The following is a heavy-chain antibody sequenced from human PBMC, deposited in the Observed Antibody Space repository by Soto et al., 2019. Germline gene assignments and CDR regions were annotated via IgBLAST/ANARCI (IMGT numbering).Heavy chain of an antibody. CDR2: INAGNGNT. Sequence: GASVKVSCKASGYTFTSYAMHWVRQAPGQRLEWMGWINAGNGNTKYSQEFQGRVTITRDTSASTAYMELSSLRSEDTAVYYCARVGLWSGLYYYYYMDVWGKGTTVTVSS. D-gene: IGHD3-3*01. CDR3: ARVGLWSGLYYYYYMDV. CDR1: GYTFTSYA. V-gene: IGHV1-3*01. J-gene: IGHJ6*03.